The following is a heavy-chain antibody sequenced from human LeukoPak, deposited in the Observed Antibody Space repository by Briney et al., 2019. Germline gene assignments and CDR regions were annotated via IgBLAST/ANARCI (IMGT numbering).Heavy chain of an antibody. D-gene: IGHD1-14*01. V-gene: IGHV3-33*01. Sequence: PGRSLRLSCAASGFTFSSYGMHWVRQAPGKGLEWVAVIWYDGSNKYYADSVKGRFTISRDNSKNTLYLQMNSLRAEDTAVYYRARAYGGTNRRYYYYMDVWGKGTTVTVSS. CDR1: GFTFSSYG. CDR2: IWYDGSNK. CDR3: ARAYGGTNRRYYYYMDV. J-gene: IGHJ6*03.